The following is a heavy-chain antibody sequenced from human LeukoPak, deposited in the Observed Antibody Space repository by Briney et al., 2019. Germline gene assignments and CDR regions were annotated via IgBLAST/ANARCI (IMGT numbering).Heavy chain of an antibody. V-gene: IGHV3-30-3*01. J-gene: IGHJ4*02. CDR3: ARDDYYDSSGYWGHDY. D-gene: IGHD3-22*01. CDR1: GFTFNTYA. Sequence: GRSLRLSCAASGFTFNTYAMHWVRQAPGKGLEWVAIISYDGSNKYYADSVKGRFTISRDNSKNTLYLQMNSLRAEDTAVYYCARDDYYDSSGYWGHDYWGQGTLVTVSS. CDR2: ISYDGSNK.